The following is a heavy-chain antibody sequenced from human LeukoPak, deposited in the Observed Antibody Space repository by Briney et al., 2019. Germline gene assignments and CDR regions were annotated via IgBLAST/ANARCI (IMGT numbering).Heavy chain of an antibody. J-gene: IGHJ4*02. Sequence: ASVKVSCKASGYTFTSYYMHWVRQAPGQGLEWMGIINPSGGSTSYAQKFQGRVTITRDTSASTAYMELSSLRSEDMTVYYCARSASIAAADRFDYWGQGTLVTVSS. CDR1: GYTFTSYY. V-gene: IGHV1-46*01. D-gene: IGHD6-13*01. CDR2: INPSGGST. CDR3: ARSASIAAADRFDY.